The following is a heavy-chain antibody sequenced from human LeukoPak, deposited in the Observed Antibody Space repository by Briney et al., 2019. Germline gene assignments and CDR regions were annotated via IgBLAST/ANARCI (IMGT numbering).Heavy chain of an antibody. D-gene: IGHD3-9*01. CDR2: IYYSGST. J-gene: IGHJ4*02. CDR1: GGSISSYS. V-gene: IGHV4-59*12. Sequence: SETLSLTCTVSGGSISSYSWSWIRQPPGKGLEWIGYIYYSGSTYYNPSLKSRVTISVDTSKNQFSLKLSSVTAADTAVYYCAGRRNDILTGYYVDYWGQGTLVTVSS. CDR3: AGRRNDILTGYYVDY.